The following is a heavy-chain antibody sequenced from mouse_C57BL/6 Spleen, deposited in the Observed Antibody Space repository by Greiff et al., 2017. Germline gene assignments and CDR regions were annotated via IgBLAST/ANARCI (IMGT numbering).Heavy chain of an antibody. CDR1: GYTFTDYN. CDR2: INPNNGGT. J-gene: IGHJ3*01. Sequence: VQLQQSGPELVKPGASVKMSCKASGYTFTDYNMHWVKQSHGTSLEWIGYINPNNGGTSSNQKFKGKAKLTVNKSSSTAYMELRSLTSDDSAVYYCARDYMGAYWGQGTLVTVSA. V-gene: IGHV1-22*01. D-gene: IGHD2-12*01. CDR3: ARDYMGAY.